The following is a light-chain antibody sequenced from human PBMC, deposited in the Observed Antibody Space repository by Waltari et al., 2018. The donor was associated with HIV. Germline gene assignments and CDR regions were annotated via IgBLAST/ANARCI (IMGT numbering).Light chain of an antibody. CDR1: QSVSSSS. Sequence: EIVLTQSPGTLSLSPGERATLSCRASQSVSSSSLAWYQQKPGQAPRLLIYGASSRATGIPDRFSGSGSGTDFTLTISRLEPEDFVVYYCQQYGSSPQTFDQGTKLEIK. CDR3: QQYGSSPQT. V-gene: IGKV3-20*01. J-gene: IGKJ2*01. CDR2: GAS.